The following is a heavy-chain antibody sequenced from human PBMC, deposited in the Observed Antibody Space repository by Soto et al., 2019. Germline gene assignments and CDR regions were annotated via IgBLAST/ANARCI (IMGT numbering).Heavy chain of an antibody. CDR3: ARPNVCWSSASCHDY. V-gene: IGHV3-23*01. J-gene: IGHJ4*02. D-gene: IGHD2-2*01. Sequence: PGRSLSLSCAASRFTFSSYAMSWVRQAPGKGLDWVSAISGVDGSTYVADAMTGRVPIPRRNSKNTMYIQMNSLKPGATALYNRARPNVCWSSASCHDYWGQGIGVTVSS. CDR2: ISGVDGST. CDR1: RFTFSSYA.